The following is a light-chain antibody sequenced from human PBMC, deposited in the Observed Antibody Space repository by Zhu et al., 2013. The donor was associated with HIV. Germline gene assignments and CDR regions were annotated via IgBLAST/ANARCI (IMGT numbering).Light chain of an antibody. CDR2: GAS. J-gene: IGKJ5*01. CDR3: QQYYNWPT. V-gene: IGKV3-15*01. CDR1: QSVSNN. Sequence: EIVMTQSPATLSVSPGERVTLSCRASQSVSNNLAWYQQNPGQAPRLLMYGASTRATDIPRRFSGSGSGTEFTLTISSLQSEDFAVYYCQQYYNWPTFGQGTRLEIK.